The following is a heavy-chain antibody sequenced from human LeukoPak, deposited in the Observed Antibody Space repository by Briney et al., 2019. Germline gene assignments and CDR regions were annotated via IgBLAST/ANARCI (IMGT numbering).Heavy chain of an antibody. CDR2: INAGNGNT. D-gene: IGHD3-9*01. J-gene: IGHJ4*02. CDR3: ARLSHPSTYYDILTGYYPFGDY. V-gene: IGHV1-3*01. CDR1: GYTFTSYA. Sequence: GASVKVSCKASGYTFTSYAMHWVRQAPGQRLEWMGWINAGNGNTKYSQKFQGRVTITRDTSASTVYMELSSLRSEDTAVYYCARLSHPSTYYDILTGYYPFGDYWGQGTLVTVSS.